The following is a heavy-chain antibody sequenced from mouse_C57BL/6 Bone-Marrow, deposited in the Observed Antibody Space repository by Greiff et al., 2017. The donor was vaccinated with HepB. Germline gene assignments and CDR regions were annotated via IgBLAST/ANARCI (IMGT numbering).Heavy chain of an antibody. CDR1: GYTFTSYG. CDR3: ARRRVVARDYYDMDY. J-gene: IGHJ4*01. V-gene: IGHV1-81*01. D-gene: IGHD1-1*01. Sequence: VQLQESGAELARPGASVKLSCKASGYTFTSYGISWVKQSPGQGLEWIGEIYPRSGNTYYNEKFKGKATLTADKSSSTAYMELRSLTSEDSAVYFCARRRVVARDYYDMDYWGQGTSVTVSS. CDR2: IYPRSGNT.